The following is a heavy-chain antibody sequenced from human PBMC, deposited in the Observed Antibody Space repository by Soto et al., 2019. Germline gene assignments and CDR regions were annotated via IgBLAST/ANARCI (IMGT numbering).Heavy chain of an antibody. CDR1: GGFNNYA. D-gene: IGHD6-13*01. CDR2: IIPIFGTA. J-gene: IGHJ4*02. V-gene: IGHV1-69*13. CDR3: ARDPRDPDSSSWYGDY. Sequence: GASVKVSCKASGGFNNYAVSWVRQAPGQGLEWMGGIIPIFGTANYAQKFQGRVTITADESTSTAYMELSSLRSEDTAVYYCARDPRDPDSSSWYGDYWGQGTLVTVSS.